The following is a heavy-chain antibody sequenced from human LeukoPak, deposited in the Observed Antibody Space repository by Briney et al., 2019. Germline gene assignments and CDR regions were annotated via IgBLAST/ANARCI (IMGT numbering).Heavy chain of an antibody. J-gene: IGHJ5*02. V-gene: IGHV4-4*07. Sequence: SETLSLPCTVSGGSISSYYWSWVRQPAGKGLEWIGRIYTSGSTNYNPSLKSLVTMSVDTSKNQFSLKLSSVTAADTAVYYCARDLSPTYSSSWYRSDWFDPWGQGTLVTVSS. CDR1: GGSISSYY. CDR2: IYTSGST. D-gene: IGHD6-13*01. CDR3: ARDLSPTYSSSWYRSDWFDP.